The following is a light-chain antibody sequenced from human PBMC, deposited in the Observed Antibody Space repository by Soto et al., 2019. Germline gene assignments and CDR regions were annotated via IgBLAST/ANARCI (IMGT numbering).Light chain of an antibody. CDR3: QVWDSSSDPVV. Sequence: SYELTQPPSVSVAPGKTARITCGGNNIGRKSVHWYQQKPGQAPVLVIYYDSDRPSGIPERFSGSNSGNTATRTISRVEAGDEADYYCQVWDSSSDPVVFGGGTKLTVL. V-gene: IGLV3-21*04. CDR1: NIGRKS. J-gene: IGLJ2*01. CDR2: YDS.